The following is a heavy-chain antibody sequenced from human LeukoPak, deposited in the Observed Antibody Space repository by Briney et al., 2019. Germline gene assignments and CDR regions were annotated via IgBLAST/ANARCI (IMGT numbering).Heavy chain of an antibody. CDR3: ARAINGVIILYYFYYMDV. J-gene: IGHJ6*03. V-gene: IGHV4-39*07. CDR1: GVSISSSNSY. CDR2: IYYSGNT. Sequence: PSETLSLTCTVSGVSISSSNSYWGWIRQPPGKGLEWIGSIYYSGNTYYNASLKSHVSISIDTSKNQFSLRLRSVTAADTAVYYCARAINGVIILYYFYYMDVWGKGTTVTVSS. D-gene: IGHD3-10*01.